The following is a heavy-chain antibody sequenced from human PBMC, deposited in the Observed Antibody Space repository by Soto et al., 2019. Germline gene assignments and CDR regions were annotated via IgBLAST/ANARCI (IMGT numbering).Heavy chain of an antibody. J-gene: IGHJ6*03. CDR2: IGSAGDT. Sequence: TGGSLGLSCAAYGFTFSSYAMSWVRQAPGKGLEWVATIGSAGDTYYPGSVKGRFTVSRESAKNSLYLQMNSLTAGDTAVDYCAKGRLSAPGYYYMDVWGKGTMVTVFS. V-gene: IGHV3-13*01. CDR1: GFTFSSYA. CDR3: AKGRLSAPGYYYMDV. D-gene: IGHD3-10*01.